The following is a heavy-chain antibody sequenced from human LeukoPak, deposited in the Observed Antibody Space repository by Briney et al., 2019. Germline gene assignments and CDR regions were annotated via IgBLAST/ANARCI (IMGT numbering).Heavy chain of an antibody. CDR1: GGSISSNS. V-gene: IGHV3-21*01. CDR2: ITSSSSYI. D-gene: IGHD1-26*01. Sequence: KPSETLSLTCTVSGGSISSNSYYWGWIRQPPGKGLEWLSSITSSSSYIYYADSVKGRFTISRDNAKNSLYLQMNSLRDEDTAVYYCARDPYSGSYGDYYYYYMDVWGKGTTVTISS. CDR3: ARDPYSGSYGDYYYYYMDV. J-gene: IGHJ6*03.